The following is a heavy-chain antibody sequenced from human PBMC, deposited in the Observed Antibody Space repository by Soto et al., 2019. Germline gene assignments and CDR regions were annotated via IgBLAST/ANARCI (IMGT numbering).Heavy chain of an antibody. CDR2: IYHSGST. V-gene: IGHV4-30-2*01. CDR3: ARGGTYRFDP. Sequence: SETLSLTCAVSGGSISSGGYFWSWIRQPPGKGLEWIGYIYHSGSTYYNPSLKSRVSISVDRSKNQLSLKLSSVTAADTAVYYCARGGTYRFDPWGQGTLVTVSS. D-gene: IGHD1-1*01. CDR1: GGSISSGGYF. J-gene: IGHJ5*02.